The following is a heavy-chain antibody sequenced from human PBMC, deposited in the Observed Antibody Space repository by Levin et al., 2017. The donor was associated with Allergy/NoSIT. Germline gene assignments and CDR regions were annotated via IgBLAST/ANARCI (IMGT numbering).Heavy chain of an antibody. CDR2: ISAYNGNT. Sequence: ASVKVSCKASGYTFTNYGISWVRQAPGQGLEWMGWISAYNGNTNYAQKVQGRVTMTTDTSTSTAYMELRSLRSDDTAVYYCARDRSGHCSSTSCSWGWLDPWGQGTLVTVSS. J-gene: IGHJ5*02. CDR1: GYTFTNYG. D-gene: IGHD2-2*01. CDR3: ARDRSGHCSSTSCSWGWLDP. V-gene: IGHV1-18*01.